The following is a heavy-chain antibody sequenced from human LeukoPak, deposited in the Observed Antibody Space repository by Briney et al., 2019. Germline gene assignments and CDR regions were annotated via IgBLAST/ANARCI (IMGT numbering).Heavy chain of an antibody. CDR1: GYTFTGYY. Sequence: GASVKVSCKASGYTFTGYYMHWVRQAPGQGLEWMGWINPNSGGTNYAQKCQGRVTMTRDTSISTAYMELSRLRSDDTAVYYCARLLYYYGMDVWGQGTTVTVSS. CDR3: ARLLYYYGMDV. D-gene: IGHD1-26*01. CDR2: INPNSGGT. J-gene: IGHJ6*02. V-gene: IGHV1-2*02.